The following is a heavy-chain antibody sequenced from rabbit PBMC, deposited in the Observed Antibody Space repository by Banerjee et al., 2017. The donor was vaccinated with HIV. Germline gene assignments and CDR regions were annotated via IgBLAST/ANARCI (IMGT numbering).Heavy chain of an antibody. D-gene: IGHD2-1*01. CDR1: GFSFSSSYW. CDR3: ARHISGDYRDLSL. J-gene: IGHJ4*01. Sequence: QQQLEESGGGLVKPGGTLTLTCTASGFSFSSSYWMCWVRQAPGKGLEWIGCINTGSSGNTAYASWAKGRFTITSNTNQNTVTLQMTSLTGADTATYFCARHISGDYRDLSLWGQGTLVTVS. V-gene: IGHV1S45*01. CDR2: INTGSSGNT.